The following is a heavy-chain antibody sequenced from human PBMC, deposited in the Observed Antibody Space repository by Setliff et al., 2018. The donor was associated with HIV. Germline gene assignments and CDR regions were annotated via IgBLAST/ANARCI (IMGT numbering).Heavy chain of an antibody. CDR2: ISAYNGKT. Sequence: ASVKVSCKVSGFSFTSYGIIWVRQAPGQGLEWMGWISAYNGKTNYGQKFRGRVTMTRDTSTTTDYMELTSLRSDDTAAYYCARHEPYCTSDVCYLAFDYWGQGALVTVSS. CDR3: ARHEPYCTSDVCYLAFDY. V-gene: IGHV1-18*01. CDR1: GFSFTSYG. D-gene: IGHD2-8*01. J-gene: IGHJ4*02.